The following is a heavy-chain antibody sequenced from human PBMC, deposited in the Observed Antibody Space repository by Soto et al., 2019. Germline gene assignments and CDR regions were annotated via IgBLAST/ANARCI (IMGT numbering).Heavy chain of an antibody. J-gene: IGHJ4*02. V-gene: IGHV3-23*01. Sequence: EVQLLESGGGLVQPGGSQRLSCDASGFTFSDFAMSWVRQAPGKGLEWVASINGPGDMTYYADSVRGRFTISRDKSTNTMSLQINILSPEDTAVYYCAKDDVDDHWFFDYWGRGTLVTVSS. CDR3: AKDDVDDHWFFDY. CDR2: INGPGDMT. D-gene: IGHD1-1*01. CDR1: GFTFSDFA.